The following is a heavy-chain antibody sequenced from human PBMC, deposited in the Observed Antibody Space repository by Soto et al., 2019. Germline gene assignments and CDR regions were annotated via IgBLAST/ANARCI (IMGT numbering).Heavy chain of an antibody. CDR1: GFTFSVYG. D-gene: IGHD6-13*01. CDR2: ISSSGGNT. V-gene: IGHV3-23*01. J-gene: IGHJ4*02. Sequence: EVQLLESGGGLVQPGGSLRLSCAASGFTFSVYGMSWVRQAPGKGLEWVSIISSSGGNTYYADSVKGRFTISRDNSKNTLYLQMNNLRADDPAVYYCAKDRSSIWYSRSSHEYWGQGALVTVSS. CDR3: AKDRSSIWYSRSSHEY.